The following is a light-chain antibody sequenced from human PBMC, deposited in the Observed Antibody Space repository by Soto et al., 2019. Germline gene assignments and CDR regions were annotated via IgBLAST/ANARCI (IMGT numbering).Light chain of an antibody. CDR3: QKYNSAPLT. Sequence: DIQMTQSPSSLSASVGDRVTITCRASQGISNYLVWYQQKPGNVPKLLIYGASTLQSGVPSRFSGSGSGTDFTLTISTLQPEDGATYYCQKYNSAPLTFGGGTKVEIK. J-gene: IGKJ4*01. CDR1: QGISNY. CDR2: GAS. V-gene: IGKV1-27*01.